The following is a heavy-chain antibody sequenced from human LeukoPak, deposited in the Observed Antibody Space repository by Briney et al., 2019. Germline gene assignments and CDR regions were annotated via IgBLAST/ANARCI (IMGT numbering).Heavy chain of an antibody. CDR2: ISAYNGNT. Sequence: ASVKVSCKASGYTFTSYGISWVRQAPGQGLEWMGWISAYNGNTNYARKLQGRVTMTTDTSTSTAYMELRSLRSDDTAVYYCARLYYDFWSGYYSYFDYWGQGTLVTVSS. J-gene: IGHJ4*02. V-gene: IGHV1-18*01. CDR3: ARLYYDFWSGYYSYFDY. CDR1: GYTFTSYG. D-gene: IGHD3-3*01.